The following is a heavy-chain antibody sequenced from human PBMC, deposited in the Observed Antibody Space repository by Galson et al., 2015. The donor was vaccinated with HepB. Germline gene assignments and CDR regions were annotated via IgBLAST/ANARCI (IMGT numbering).Heavy chain of an antibody. D-gene: IGHD3-22*01. V-gene: IGHV3-74*01. CDR1: GLIFSNYW. CDR2: VESDGSST. CDR3: ASGSVYYDSTGYKIFDY. Sequence: SLRLSCAASGLIFSNYWMHWVRQAPGKGLMWVSGVESDGSSTTYADSVKGRFTISRDNAKNTLYLQMNSMRAEDTAVYYCASGSVYYDSTGYKIFDYWGQGILVTVAS. J-gene: IGHJ4*02.